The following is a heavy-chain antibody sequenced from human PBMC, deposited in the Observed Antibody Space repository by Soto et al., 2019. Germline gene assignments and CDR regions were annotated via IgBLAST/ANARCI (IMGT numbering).Heavy chain of an antibody. J-gene: IGHJ4*02. Sequence: LRLFCAASGFTFSSYGMHWVRQAPGKGLEWVAVISYDGSNKYYADSVKGRFTISRDNSKNTLYLQMNSLRAEDTAVYYCAKDGPAAVYWGQGTLVTVSS. CDR1: GFTFSSYG. CDR3: AKDGPAAVY. V-gene: IGHV3-30*18. CDR2: ISYDGSNK. D-gene: IGHD6-13*01.